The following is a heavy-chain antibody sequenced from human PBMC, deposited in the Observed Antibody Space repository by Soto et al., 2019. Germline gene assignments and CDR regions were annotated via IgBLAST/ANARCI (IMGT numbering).Heavy chain of an antibody. J-gene: IGHJ4*02. CDR2: ISYDGSNK. CDR3: EKDLTKERYFEWLLSSGVG. V-gene: IGHV3-30*18. D-gene: IGHD3-9*01. Sequence: PGGSLRLSCAASGFTFSSYGMHWVRQAPGKGLEWVAVISYDGSNKYYADSVKGRFTISRDNSKNTLYLQMNSLRAEDTAVYYCEKDLTKERYFEWLLSSGVGWGQGTLVTVSS. CDR1: GFTFSSYG.